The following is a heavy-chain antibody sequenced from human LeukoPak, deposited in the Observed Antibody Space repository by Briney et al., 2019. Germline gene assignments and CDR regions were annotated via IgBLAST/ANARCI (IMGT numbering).Heavy chain of an antibody. V-gene: IGHV3-7*01. CDR1: GFTFSNYW. CDR3: AGGAGFLIDY. Sequence: PGGSLRLSCAASGFTFSNYWMNWVRQAPGKGPEWVAIIKKDGSEKYYVDSVKGRLTISRDNAKNSLYLQMNSLRADDTAVYFCAGGAGFLIDYWGQGALVTVSS. CDR2: IKKDGSEK. D-gene: IGHD2/OR15-2a*01. J-gene: IGHJ4*02.